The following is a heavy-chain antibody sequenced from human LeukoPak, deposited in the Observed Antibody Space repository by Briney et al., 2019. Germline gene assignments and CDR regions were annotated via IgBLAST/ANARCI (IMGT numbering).Heavy chain of an antibody. J-gene: IGHJ4*02. D-gene: IGHD4-17*01. CDR2: IYYSGSN. CDR1: GGSISSYY. Sequence: SETLSLTCTVSGGSISSYYWSWIRQPPGKGLEWIGYIYYSGSNNYNPSLKSRVTISVDTSKNQFSLKLSSVTAADTAVYYCARLFKYYGVLDYWGQGTLVTVSS. V-gene: IGHV4-59*01. CDR3: ARLFKYYGVLDY.